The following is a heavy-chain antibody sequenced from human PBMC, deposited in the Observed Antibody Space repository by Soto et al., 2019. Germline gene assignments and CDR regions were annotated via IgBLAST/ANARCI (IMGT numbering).Heavy chain of an antibody. CDR1: GASLYIGGDY. J-gene: IGHJ5*02. CDR3: ARDGSSTANWLDP. D-gene: IGHD2-2*01. Sequence: PSESLSLTCTVCGASLYIGGDYWAWISQNPGKGLEWIGYIYYTGVTYYNPSLGSRVNTSVDTSKNQFSLELTSVTAADTAVYYCARDGSSTANWLDPWGQGLLVTVSS. CDR2: IYYTGVT. V-gene: IGHV4-31*03.